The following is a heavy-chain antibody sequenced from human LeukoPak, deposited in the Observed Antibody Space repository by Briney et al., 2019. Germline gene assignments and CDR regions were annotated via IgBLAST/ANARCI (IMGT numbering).Heavy chain of an antibody. V-gene: IGHV3-23*01. CDR1: GFTFSSYE. D-gene: IGHD3-9*01. CDR3: SKEHYDILTACYSHASEVYYYYYMDV. CDR2: ISGSGGST. J-gene: IGHJ6*03. Sequence: GGSLRLSCAASGFTFSSYEMNWVRQAPGKGLEWVSAISGSGGSTYYADSVKGRFTIPRDNSKNTLYLQMNSLRAEDTAVYYCSKEHYDILTACYSHASEVYYYYYMDVWGKGTTVTVSS.